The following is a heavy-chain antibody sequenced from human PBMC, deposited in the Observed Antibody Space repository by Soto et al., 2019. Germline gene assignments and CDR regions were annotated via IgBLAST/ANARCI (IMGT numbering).Heavy chain of an antibody. J-gene: IGHJ4*02. CDR2: ISYDGSNK. CDR3: ARDPKHGGSYSVSPTDY. V-gene: IGHV3-30-3*01. CDR1: GFTFSSYA. Sequence: PGGSLRLSCAASGFTFSSYAMHWVRQAPGKGLEWVAVISYDGSNKYYADSVKGRFTISRDNSKNTLYLQMNSLRAEDTAVYYCARDPKHGGSYSVSPTDYWGQGTLVTVSS. D-gene: IGHD1-26*01.